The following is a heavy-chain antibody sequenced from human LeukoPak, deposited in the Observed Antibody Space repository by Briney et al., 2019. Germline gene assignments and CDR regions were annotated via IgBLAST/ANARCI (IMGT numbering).Heavy chain of an antibody. CDR1: GFTFSSYG. J-gene: IGHJ5*02. CDR2: IRYDGSKK. D-gene: IGHD3-9*01. CDR3: ARAMKYYDILTGYPNWFDP. Sequence: GGSLRLSCAASGFTFSSYGMNWVRQAPGKGLEWVAFIRYDGSKKYSADSVKGRFTISRDNSKNTLYLQMNSLRAEDTAVYYCARAMKYYDILTGYPNWFDPWGQGTLVTVSS. V-gene: IGHV3-30*02.